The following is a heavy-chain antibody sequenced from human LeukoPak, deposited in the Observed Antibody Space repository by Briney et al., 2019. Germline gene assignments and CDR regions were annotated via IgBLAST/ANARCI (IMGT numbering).Heavy chain of an antibody. CDR1: GFTFSSYV. Sequence: GGSLRLSCAASGFTFSSYVMHWVRQAPGKGLEWVAIISYGGSNEYYADSVKGRFTISRDNSKNTLYLQMNSLRAADTAVYYCARTYGDYVYYYYYMDVWGKGTTVTVSS. CDR2: ISYGGSNE. D-gene: IGHD4-17*01. V-gene: IGHV3-30*04. CDR3: ARTYGDYVYYYYYMDV. J-gene: IGHJ6*03.